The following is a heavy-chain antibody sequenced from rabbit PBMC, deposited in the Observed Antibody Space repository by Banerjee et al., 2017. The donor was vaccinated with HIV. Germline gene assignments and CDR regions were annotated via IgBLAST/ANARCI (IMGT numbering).Heavy chain of an antibody. D-gene: IGHD7-1*01. CDR2: IYSSSGNT. Sequence: QEQLVESGGGLVQPEGSLTLTCKASGFSFSSNYYMCWVRQAPGKGLELIACIYSSSGNTVYASWAKGRFTISRTSSTTVTLQMTSLTGADTATYFCARDLAAVTGWNFGLWGPGTLVTVS. J-gene: IGHJ4*01. V-gene: IGHV1S45*01. CDR1: GFSFSSNYY. CDR3: ARDLAAVTGWNFGL.